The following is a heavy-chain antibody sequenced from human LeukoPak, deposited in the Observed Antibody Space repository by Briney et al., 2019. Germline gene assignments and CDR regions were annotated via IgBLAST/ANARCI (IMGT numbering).Heavy chain of an antibody. D-gene: IGHD3-22*01. Sequence: PGGSLRLSCAASGFTFSSYSMNWVRQAPGKGLEWVSYISSSSSAIYYADSVKGRFTISRDNAKNSPYLQMNSLRAEDTAVYFCARDYYNSSGYFRNGNYWGQGTLVTVSS. CDR3: ARDYYNSSGYFRNGNY. J-gene: IGHJ4*02. CDR2: ISSSSSAI. V-gene: IGHV3-48*04. CDR1: GFTFSSYS.